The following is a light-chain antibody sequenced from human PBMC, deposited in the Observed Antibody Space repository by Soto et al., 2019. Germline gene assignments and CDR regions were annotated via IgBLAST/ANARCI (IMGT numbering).Light chain of an antibody. CDR3: QSYGDNNQV. J-gene: IGLJ3*02. Sequence: NFMLTRPHSVSESPGKTVTISCTGSSGSIAGNYVQWFQQRPGSAPTTVIYEDNKRPSGVPDRFSGSIDSSSNSASLTISGLKTEDEADYYCQSYGDNNQVFGGGTQLTVL. V-gene: IGLV6-57*02. CDR1: SGSIAGNY. CDR2: EDN.